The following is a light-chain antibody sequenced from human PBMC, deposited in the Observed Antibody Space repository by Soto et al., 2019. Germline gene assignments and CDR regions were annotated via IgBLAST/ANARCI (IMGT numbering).Light chain of an antibody. V-gene: IGKV3-20*01. CDR1: QSVGIK. J-gene: IGKJ1*01. Sequence: EKVMTQSPATLSVSPGERATLSFRASQSVGIKVTWYQQKPGQAPRLLIYGASNRATGIPDRFSGSGSGTDFTLTISRLEPEDFAVYYCQQYGSSGTFGQGTKVDIK. CDR3: QQYGSSGT. CDR2: GAS.